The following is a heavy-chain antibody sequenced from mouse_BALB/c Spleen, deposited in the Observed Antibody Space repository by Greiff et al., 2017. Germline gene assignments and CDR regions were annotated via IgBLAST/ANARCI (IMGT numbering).Heavy chain of an antibody. D-gene: IGHD2-3*01. Sequence: EVQGVESGGGLVKPGGSLKLSCAASGFTFSSYAMSWVRQSPEKRLEWVAEISSGGSYTYYPDTVTGRFTISRDNAKNTLYLEMSSLRSEDTAMYYCARDPGDGYYVYYAMDYWGQGTSVTVSS. CDR3: ARDPGDGYYVYYAMDY. V-gene: IGHV5-9-4*01. CDR1: GFTFSSYA. J-gene: IGHJ4*01. CDR2: ISSGGSYT.